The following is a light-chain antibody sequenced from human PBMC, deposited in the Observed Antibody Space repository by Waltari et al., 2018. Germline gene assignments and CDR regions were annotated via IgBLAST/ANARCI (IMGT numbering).Light chain of an antibody. CDR1: QGITRW. J-gene: IGKJ4*02. Sequence: DIQMTQSPSTLSVSVGDRVTFTCRASQGITRWLTWYHQKAGKAPKLLIYKASILESGVPSRFSGGGSETEFTLTISSLQPDDFATYYCQHYDSYSTTFGRGTKVEIK. CDR2: KAS. V-gene: IGKV1-5*03. CDR3: QHYDSYSTT.